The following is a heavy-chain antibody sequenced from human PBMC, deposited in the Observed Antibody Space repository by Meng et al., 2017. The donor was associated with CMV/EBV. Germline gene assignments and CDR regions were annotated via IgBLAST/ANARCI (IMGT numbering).Heavy chain of an antibody. CDR3: TRRGYSSSSNFDY. CDR2: IRSKANSYAT. D-gene: IGHD6-6*01. Sequence: AGFTFSGSAMHWVRQASGKGLEWVGRIRSKANSYATAYAASVKGRFTISRDDSKNTAYLQMNSLKTEDTAVYYCTRRGYSSSSNFDYWGQGTLVTVSS. CDR1: GFTFSGSA. J-gene: IGHJ4*02. V-gene: IGHV3-73*01.